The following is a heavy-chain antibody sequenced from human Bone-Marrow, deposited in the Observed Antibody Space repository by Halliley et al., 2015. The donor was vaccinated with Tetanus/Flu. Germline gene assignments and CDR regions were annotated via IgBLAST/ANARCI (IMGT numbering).Heavy chain of an antibody. CDR2: IKQDESEK. J-gene: IGHJ6*02. V-gene: IGHV3-7*04. D-gene: IGHD3-10*01. Sequence: ANIKQDESEKNYVDSVKGRFTISRDNAKNSLYLQMNSLSPEDSGVYYCARDRGLSVYYFYGMDVWGQGTTVTVSS. CDR3: ARDRGLSVYYFYGMDV.